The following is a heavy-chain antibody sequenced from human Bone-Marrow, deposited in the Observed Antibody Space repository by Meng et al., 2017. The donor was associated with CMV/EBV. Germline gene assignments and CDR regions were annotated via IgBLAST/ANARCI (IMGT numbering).Heavy chain of an antibody. CDR1: GYTFSDYH. J-gene: IGHJ4*02. CDR2: IKPNTGDT. D-gene: IGHD2-2*01. Sequence: ASVKVSCKGSGYTFSDYHIHWVRQAPGQGLEWMGWIKPNTGDTKYSPRFQGRVTMTRDTAITTAYMEVSRLRSEDTAVYYCARGFSQRDYWGQGTLVTVSS. V-gene: IGHV1-2*02. CDR3: ARGFSQRDY.